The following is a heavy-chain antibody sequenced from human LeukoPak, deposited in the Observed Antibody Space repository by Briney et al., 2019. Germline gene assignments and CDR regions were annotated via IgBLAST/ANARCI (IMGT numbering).Heavy chain of an antibody. D-gene: IGHD6-25*01. CDR3: ARSAAYGPYYYYYVDV. J-gene: IGHJ6*03. V-gene: IGHV3-23*01. Sequence: PGGSLRLSCAASGFTFSSYAMSWVRQAPGKGLEWVSAISGSGGSTYYADSVKGRFTISRDNSKNTLYLQMNSLRAEDTAVYHCARSAAYGPYYYYYVDVWGKGTTVTVSS. CDR1: GFTFSSYA. CDR2: ISGSGGST.